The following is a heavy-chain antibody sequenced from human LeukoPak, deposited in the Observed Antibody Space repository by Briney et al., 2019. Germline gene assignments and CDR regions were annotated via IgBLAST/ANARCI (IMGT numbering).Heavy chain of an antibody. J-gene: IGHJ4*02. Sequence: PGGSLRLSCAASGFSFSNYWMGWVRQAPGKRPEWVANMNIDGSERYYADSVKGRFTISRDNSKNTLYLQMNSLRAEDTAVYYCAKANRYSPFHWGQGTLVTVSS. V-gene: IGHV3-7*01. D-gene: IGHD5-18*01. CDR3: AKANRYSPFH. CDR1: GFSFSNYW. CDR2: MNIDGSER.